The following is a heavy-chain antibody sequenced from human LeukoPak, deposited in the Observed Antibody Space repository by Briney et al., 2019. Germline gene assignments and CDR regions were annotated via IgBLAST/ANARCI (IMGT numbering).Heavy chain of an antibody. V-gene: IGHV1-2*02. J-gene: IGHJ2*01. CDR2: INPNSGGT. Sequence: GASVKVSCKASGYTFIGYYMHWVRQAPGQGLEWMGWINPNSGGTNYAQKFQGRVTMTRDTSISTAYMELSRLRSDDTAVYYCAGDVTGDQSWFFDLWGRGTLVTVSS. CDR1: GYTFIGYY. CDR3: AGDVTGDQSWFFDL. D-gene: IGHD7-27*01.